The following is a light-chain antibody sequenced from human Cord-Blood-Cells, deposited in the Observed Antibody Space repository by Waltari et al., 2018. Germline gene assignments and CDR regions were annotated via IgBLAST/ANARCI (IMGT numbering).Light chain of an antibody. V-gene: IGLV2-23*01. Sequence: QSALTQPASVSGSPGQSITISCTGTSSDVGSYTLVSWYQQHPGKAPKLMIYEGSKRPSGVSNRFSGSKSGNTASLTISGLQAEDEADYYCCSYAPWVFGGGTKLTVL. CDR2: EGS. J-gene: IGLJ3*02. CDR3: CSYAPWV. CDR1: SSDVGSYTL.